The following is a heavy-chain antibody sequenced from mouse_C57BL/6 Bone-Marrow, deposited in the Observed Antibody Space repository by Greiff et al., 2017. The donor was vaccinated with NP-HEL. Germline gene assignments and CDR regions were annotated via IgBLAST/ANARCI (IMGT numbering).Heavy chain of an antibody. Sequence: QVQLQQSGAELVKPGASVKLSCKASGYTFTSYWMHWVKQRPGQGLEWIGMIYPNSGSTNYNEKFKSKATLTVDKSSSTAYMQLRSLTSEDSAVYYCAKGDYDMDYWGQGTSVTVSS. V-gene: IGHV1-64*01. CDR1: GYTFTSYW. CDR2: IYPNSGST. J-gene: IGHJ4*01. CDR3: AKGDYDMDY.